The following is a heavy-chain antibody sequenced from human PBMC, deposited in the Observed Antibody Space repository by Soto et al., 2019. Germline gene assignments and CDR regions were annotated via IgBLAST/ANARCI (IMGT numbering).Heavy chain of an antibody. D-gene: IGHD7-27*01. Sequence: GGSLRLSCAASGFTFSSYDMHWVRQATGKGLEWVSAIGTAGDTYYPGSVKGRFTISRENAKNSLYLQMNSLRAGDTAVYYCARVTALITGGYYYYYMDVWGKGTTVTVSS. J-gene: IGHJ6*03. CDR3: ARVTALITGGYYYYYMDV. CDR2: IGTAGDT. V-gene: IGHV3-13*01. CDR1: GFTFSSYD.